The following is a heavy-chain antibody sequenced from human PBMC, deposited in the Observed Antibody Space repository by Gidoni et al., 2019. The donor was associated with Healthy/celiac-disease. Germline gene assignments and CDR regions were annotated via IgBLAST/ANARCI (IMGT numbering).Heavy chain of an antibody. Sequence: QVQLVESGGGVVQPGRSLRLSCAASGCTFSSYGMHWVRQAPGKGLEWVAVIWYDGSNKYYADSVKGRFTISRDNSKNTLYLQMNSLRAEDTAVYYCAWGSISYYYGMDVWGQGTTVTVSS. V-gene: IGHV3-33*01. D-gene: IGHD3-16*01. CDR1: GCTFSSYG. J-gene: IGHJ6*02. CDR2: IWYDGSNK. CDR3: AWGSISYYYGMDV.